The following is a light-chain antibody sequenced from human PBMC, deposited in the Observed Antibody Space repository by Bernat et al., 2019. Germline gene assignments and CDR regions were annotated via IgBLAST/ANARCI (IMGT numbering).Light chain of an antibody. J-gene: IGKJ4*01. CDR1: QSVSTGY. CDR2: GAS. V-gene: IGKV3-20*01. Sequence: EIVLTQSPGTLSLSPGERATLSCRASQSVSTGYLAWYQQKPGQPPRLLIYGASSRATDIPDRFSASGSGTDFTFTISRLEPEDFAVYYCQQYSTSPPEFTFGGGTKVEIK. CDR3: QQYSTSPPEFT.